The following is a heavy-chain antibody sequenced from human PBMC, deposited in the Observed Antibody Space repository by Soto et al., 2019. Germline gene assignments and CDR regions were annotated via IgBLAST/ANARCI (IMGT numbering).Heavy chain of an antibody. Sequence: LSLTCTVSGGSISSGDYYWSWIRQPPGKGLEWIGYIYYSGSTYYNPSLKSRVTISVDTSKNQFSLKLSSVTAADTAVYYCARENCTNGVCLYGVDVWGQGTTVTVSS. V-gene: IGHV4-30-4*01. CDR2: IYYSGST. CDR1: GGSISSGDYY. D-gene: IGHD2-8*01. J-gene: IGHJ6*02. CDR3: ARENCTNGVCLYGVDV.